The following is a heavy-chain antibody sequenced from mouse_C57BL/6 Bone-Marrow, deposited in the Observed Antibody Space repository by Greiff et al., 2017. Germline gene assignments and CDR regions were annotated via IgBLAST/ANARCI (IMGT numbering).Heavy chain of an antibody. CDR2: INPGSGGT. J-gene: IGHJ3*01. CDR1: GYAFTNYL. Sequence: QVHVKQSGAELVRPGTSVKVSCKASGYAFTNYLIEWVKQRPGQGLEWIGVINPGSGGTNYNEKFKGKATLTADKSSSTAYMQLSSLTSEDSAVYFCARDQYYGSRSWCAYWGQGTLVTVPA. CDR3: ARDQYYGSRSWCAY. D-gene: IGHD1-1*01. V-gene: IGHV1-54*01.